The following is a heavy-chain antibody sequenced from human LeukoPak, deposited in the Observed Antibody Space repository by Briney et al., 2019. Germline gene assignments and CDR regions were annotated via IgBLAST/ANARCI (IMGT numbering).Heavy chain of an antibody. CDR2: ISASGDTI. V-gene: IGHV3-11*04. CDR3: ASGIRERGFDY. J-gene: IGHJ4*02. Sequence: GGSLRLSCAASGFTFSDYYMGWIRQAPGKGLQWVSYISASGDTIYYSDSVKGRFTISRDNAKNSLFLQMNTLRAEDTAVYFCASGIRERGFDYWGQGTLVTVSS. CDR1: GFTFSDYY. D-gene: IGHD1-1*01.